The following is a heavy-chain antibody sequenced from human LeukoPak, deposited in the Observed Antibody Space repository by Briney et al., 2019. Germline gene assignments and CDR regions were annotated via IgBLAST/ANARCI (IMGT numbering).Heavy chain of an antibody. CDR1: GFTFSSYE. J-gene: IGHJ4*02. V-gene: IGHV3-23*01. D-gene: IGHD2-21*01. CDR3: AKAPVTTCRGAYCYPFDY. Sequence: GGSLRLSCTASGFTFSSYEMSWIRQAPGKGLEWVSSIDYSGGDTHYADSVKGRFTISRDSSKNTLFLQMNRLRPEDAAVYYCAKAPVTTCRGAYCYPFDYWGQGTLVTVSS. CDR2: IDYSGGDT.